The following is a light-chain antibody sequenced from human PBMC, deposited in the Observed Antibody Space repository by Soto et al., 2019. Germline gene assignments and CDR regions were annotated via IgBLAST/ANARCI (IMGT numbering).Light chain of an antibody. J-gene: IGKJ4*01. CDR2: GAS. Sequence: EIGLTQSPGTLSLSPGERAILSCRASQSVSSSYLAWYQQKPGQAPRLLIYGASSRATGIPDRFSGSGSGTDFTLTISRLEPEDFAVYYCQQYGSSPPFGGGTKVEIK. CDR1: QSVSSSY. CDR3: QQYGSSPP. V-gene: IGKV3-20*01.